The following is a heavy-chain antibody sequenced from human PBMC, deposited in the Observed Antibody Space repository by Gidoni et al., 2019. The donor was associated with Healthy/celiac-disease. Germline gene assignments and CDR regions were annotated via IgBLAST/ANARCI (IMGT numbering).Heavy chain of an antibody. CDR3: AREDRAFYDSSGPPDY. V-gene: IGHV5-10-1*03. D-gene: IGHD3-22*01. Sequence: EVQLVQSGAEVKKPGESLRISCKCSGYSFTSYWISWVRQMPGKGLEWMGRIVPRDSYTNYSPSFQGHVTISADKSISTAYLQWSSLKASDTAMYYCAREDRAFYDSSGPPDYWGQGTLVTVSS. CDR2: IVPRDSYT. CDR1: GYSFTSYW. J-gene: IGHJ4*02.